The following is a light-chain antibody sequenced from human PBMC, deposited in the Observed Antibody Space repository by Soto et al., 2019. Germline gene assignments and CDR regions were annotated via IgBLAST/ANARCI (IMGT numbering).Light chain of an antibody. CDR2: DVT. V-gene: IGLV2-14*01. J-gene: IGLJ3*02. CDR3: SPYTTSRPPWV. Sequence: QSALTQPASVSGSPGQSITISCTGTSSDVGGYNYVSWYQQHPGKAPKLMIYDVTNRPSGVSNRFSGSKSGNTASLTISGLRGGGEGDYYCSPYTTSRPPWVFGGGTKLTVL. CDR1: SSDVGGYNY.